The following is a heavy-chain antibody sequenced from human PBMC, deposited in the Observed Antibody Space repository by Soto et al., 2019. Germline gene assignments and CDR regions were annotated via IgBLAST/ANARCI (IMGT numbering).Heavy chain of an antibody. Sequence: SETLSLTCTVSDGSISNFYWSWIRQPPGKGLEWIGYISSSGNTNYNPSLKSRVSISVDTSKNQFSLNLTSVTAADTAVHYCARAPMVLTRSYFDSWGQGTPVTVSS. CDR1: DGSISNFY. V-gene: IGHV4-59*01. CDR3: ARAPMVLTRSYFDS. D-gene: IGHD3-22*01. CDR2: ISSSGNT. J-gene: IGHJ4*02.